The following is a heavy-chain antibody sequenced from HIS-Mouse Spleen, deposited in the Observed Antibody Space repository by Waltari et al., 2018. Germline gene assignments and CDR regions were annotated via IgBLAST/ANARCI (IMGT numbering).Heavy chain of an antibody. V-gene: IGHV3-7*01. J-gene: IGHJ4*02. CDR2: RKQDGSEK. CDR1: GFTFSSYW. D-gene: IGHD5-18*01. Sequence: EVQLVESGGGLVQPGGSLRLSCAASGFTFSSYWMSWVRQAPGKGLGWVANRKQDGSEKYYVDAVKGRFTIARDNAKNSLYLQMNSLRAEDTAVYYCARDRQLWFDYWGQGTLVTVSS. CDR3: ARDRQLWFDY.